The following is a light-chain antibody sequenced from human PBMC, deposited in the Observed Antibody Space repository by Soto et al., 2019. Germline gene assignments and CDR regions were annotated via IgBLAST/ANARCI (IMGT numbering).Light chain of an antibody. V-gene: IGLV2-8*01. CDR3: SAYAGSNNFV. J-gene: IGLJ1*01. CDR1: SSDVGDNH. CDR2: EVS. Sequence: QSVLTQPPSASGSPGQSVTISCTGTSSDVGDNHVSWYQQHLGKAPKLIIYEVSQRPSGVPDRFSGSKSGNSASLTVSGLKTEDEADYYCSAYAGSNNFVFGPGTKLTAL.